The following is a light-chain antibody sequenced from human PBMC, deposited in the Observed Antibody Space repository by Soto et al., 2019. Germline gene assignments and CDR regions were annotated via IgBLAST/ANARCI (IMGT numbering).Light chain of an antibody. CDR2: GAS. CDR1: QSVSRN. J-gene: IGKJ1*01. V-gene: IGKV3-15*01. CDR3: QQYNNWPQWA. Sequence: EIVMTQSPVTLSVSPGERATLSCRASQSVSRNLAWYQQRPGQPPRLLIYGASTRATGIPARFSGSGSGTDFTLTISSLQSEDFAVYYCQQYNNWPQWAFGQGTKVDIK.